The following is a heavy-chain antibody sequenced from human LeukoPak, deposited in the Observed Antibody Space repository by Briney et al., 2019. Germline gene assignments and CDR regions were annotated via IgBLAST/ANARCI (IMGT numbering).Heavy chain of an antibody. D-gene: IGHD2-21*02. J-gene: IGHJ4*02. CDR2: MYTGGGR. CDR3: TRGQSYCGADCYSD. CDR1: GFSVSNYY. V-gene: IGHV3-66*01. Sequence: GGSLRLSWAASGFSVSNYYTSWVRQPQGKGLEWVSVMYTGGGRYYGDSVKGRFTISRDNSKNTVFLQMNSLRVEDTALYYCTRGQSYCGADCYSDWGQGTLVTVSS.